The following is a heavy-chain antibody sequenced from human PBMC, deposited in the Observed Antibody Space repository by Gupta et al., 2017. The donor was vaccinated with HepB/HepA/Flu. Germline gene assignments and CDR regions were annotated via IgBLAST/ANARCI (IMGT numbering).Heavy chain of an antibody. J-gene: IGHJ6*02. CDR2: ISGSGGDT. V-gene: IGHV3-23*01. Sequence: EMQLLESGGGLVQPGGSLRLCCAASGFTFSSYAMSWVRQAPGKGLEWVSGISGSGGDTYYVDSVKGRFTISRDNSRTTLYLQMSSLRTEDTAVYYCAKEFFSGYYDFWSGYDRSMDVWGQGTTVTVSS. CDR3: AKEFFSGYYDFWSGYDRSMDV. CDR1: GFTFSSYA. D-gene: IGHD3-3*01.